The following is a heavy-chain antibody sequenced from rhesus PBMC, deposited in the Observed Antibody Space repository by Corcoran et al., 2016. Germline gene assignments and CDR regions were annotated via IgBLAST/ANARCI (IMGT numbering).Heavy chain of an antibody. CDR1: GGSISRSNW. D-gene: IGHD4-35*01. J-gene: IGHJ2*01. CDR3: ARHYGNYNWYFDL. Sequence: QVQLQESGPAVVKPSETLSLTCAVSGGSISRSNWWSWIRQSPGKGLEWIGGIYGRDGTPAYKPSLNSRVTISIDTPKNPFSLKLSSVTAADTAVYYCARHYGNYNWYFDLWGPGTPITISS. CDR2: IYGRDGTP. V-gene: IGHV4-93*02.